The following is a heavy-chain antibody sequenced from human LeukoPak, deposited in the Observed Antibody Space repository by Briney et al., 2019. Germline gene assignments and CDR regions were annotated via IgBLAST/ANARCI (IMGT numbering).Heavy chain of an antibody. Sequence: SETLSLTCTVSGGSVSSGSYYWSWIRQPPGKGLEWIGYIYYSGSTNYNPSLKSRVTISVDTSKNQFSLKLSSVTAADTAVHYCARDLRGYCSSTSCYGEAYFDYWGQGTLVTVSS. CDR1: GGSVSSGSYY. V-gene: IGHV4-61*01. D-gene: IGHD2-2*01. CDR3: ARDLRGYCSSTSCYGEAYFDY. J-gene: IGHJ4*02. CDR2: IYYSGST.